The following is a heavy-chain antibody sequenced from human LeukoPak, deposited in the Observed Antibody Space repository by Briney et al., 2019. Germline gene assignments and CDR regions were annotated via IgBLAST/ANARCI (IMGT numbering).Heavy chain of an antibody. J-gene: IGHJ4*02. CDR1: GSTFRNYA. Sequence: GGSLRLSCTASGSTFRNYAMSWVRQAPGKGLEWVSSISGSGGSTYFADSVKGRFTFSRDNSQNTLFLQMNSLRAEDTAVYYCAQDHTTNNLGDDYWGQGTLVTVSS. CDR2: ISGSGGST. CDR3: AQDHTTNNLGDDY. D-gene: IGHD3-16*01. V-gene: IGHV3-23*01.